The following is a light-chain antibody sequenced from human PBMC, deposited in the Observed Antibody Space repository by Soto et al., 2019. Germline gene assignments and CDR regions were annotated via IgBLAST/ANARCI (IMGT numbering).Light chain of an antibody. V-gene: IGKV1-5*03. CDR1: QSISSW. CDR3: QQYNSYSPPWT. J-gene: IGKJ1*01. CDR2: KAS. Sequence: DIQMTQSPSTLSASVGDRVTITCRASQSISSWLAWYQQKPGKAPKLLIYKASSLESGVPSRFRGSGSGTEFTLTISSLQPDDFATYYCQQYNSYSPPWTFGQGTKVEIK.